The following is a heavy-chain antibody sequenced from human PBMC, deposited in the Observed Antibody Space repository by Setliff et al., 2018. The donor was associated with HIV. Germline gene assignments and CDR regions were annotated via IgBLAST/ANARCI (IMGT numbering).Heavy chain of an antibody. CDR2: ISYDGTDK. CDR3: AREEGTKGAFDI. CDR1: GYSISSNY. J-gene: IGHJ3*02. Sequence: LSLTCTVSGYSISSNYYWGWIRQSPGKGLEWVASISYDGTDKYYTDSMKGRFTISRGNSKNTLYLQMDDLRAEDTAVYYCAREEGTKGAFDIWGQGNAGHRLL. D-gene: IGHD1-1*01. V-gene: IGHV3-30-3*01.